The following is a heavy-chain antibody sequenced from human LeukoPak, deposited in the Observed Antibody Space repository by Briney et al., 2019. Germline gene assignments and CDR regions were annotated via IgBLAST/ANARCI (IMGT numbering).Heavy chain of an antibody. V-gene: IGHV4-59*01. CDR3: ARTPVYYYDSSGYFYCYYGMDV. J-gene: IGHJ6*02. Sequence: PSETLSLTCTVSGGSISSYQWSWIRQPPGKGLEWIGYIYYSGSTNYNPSLKSRVTISVDTSKNQFSLKLSSVTDADTAVYYCARTPVYYYDSSGYFYCYYGMDVWGQGTTVTVSS. CDR1: GGSISSYQ. D-gene: IGHD3-22*01. CDR2: IYYSGST.